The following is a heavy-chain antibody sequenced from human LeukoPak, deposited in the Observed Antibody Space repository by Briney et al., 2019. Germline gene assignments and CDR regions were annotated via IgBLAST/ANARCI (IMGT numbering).Heavy chain of an antibody. D-gene: IGHD6-13*01. V-gene: IGHV1-69*05. Sequence: ASVKVSCKASGTTFSSYAISWGRQAPGQGLEWRGGIIPIFGTANYAQKFQGRVTITTDESTSTAYMELSSLRSEDTAVYYCARGSSSWYMDDYYYYMDVWGKGTTVTVSS. CDR1: GTTFSSYA. CDR2: IIPIFGTA. CDR3: ARGSSSWYMDDYYYYMDV. J-gene: IGHJ6*03.